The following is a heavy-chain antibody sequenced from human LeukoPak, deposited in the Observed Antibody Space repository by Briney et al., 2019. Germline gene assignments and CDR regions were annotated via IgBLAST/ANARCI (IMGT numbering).Heavy chain of an antibody. J-gene: IGHJ5*02. V-gene: IGHV4-59*12. CDR2: IYYSGST. Sequence: SETLSLTCTVSGGSISSYYWSWIRQPPGKGLEWIGYIYYSGSTNYNPSLKSRVTISVDTSKHQFSLKLSSVTAADTAVYYCAVTVTKGWWFDPWGQGTLVTVSS. D-gene: IGHD4-11*01. CDR3: AVTVTKGWWFDP. CDR1: GGSISSYY.